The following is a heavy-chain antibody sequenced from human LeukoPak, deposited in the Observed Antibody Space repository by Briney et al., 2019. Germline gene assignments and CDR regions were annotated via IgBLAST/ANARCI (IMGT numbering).Heavy chain of an antibody. CDR2: ISSNGGST. CDR3: VKGDIVVVVAAGFDY. D-gene: IGHD2-15*01. V-gene: IGHV3-64D*06. CDR1: GFTFSSYA. Sequence: GGSLRLSCSAYGFTFSSYAMHWVRPAPGKGLEYVSAISSNGGSTYYADSVKGRFTISRDNSKNTLYLQMSSLRAEDTAVYYCVKGDIVVVVAAGFDYWGQGTLVTVSS. J-gene: IGHJ4*02.